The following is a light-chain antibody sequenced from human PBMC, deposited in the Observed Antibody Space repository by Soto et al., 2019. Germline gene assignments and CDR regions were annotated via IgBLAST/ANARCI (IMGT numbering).Light chain of an antibody. Sequence: DIQLTQSPSVLSASVGDTVTITCRASQALSNYLAWYQQKPGKAPDLLIYSACTLQSGVPSRFSGSGSETEFSLTIRALQPEDFATYYCQQLSRYPLTFGGGTKVEIK. CDR1: QALSNY. CDR3: QQLSRYPLT. CDR2: SAC. J-gene: IGKJ4*01. V-gene: IGKV1-9*01.